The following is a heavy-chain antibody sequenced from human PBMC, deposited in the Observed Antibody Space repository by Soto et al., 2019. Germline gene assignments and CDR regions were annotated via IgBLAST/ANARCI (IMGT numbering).Heavy chain of an antibody. J-gene: IGHJ4*02. CDR2: ISSSSSYI. CDR1: GFTFSSYS. D-gene: IGHD5-12*01. Sequence: PGGSLRLSCAASGFTFSSYSMNWVRQAPGKGLEWVSSISSSSSYIYYADSVKGRFTISRDNAKNSLYLQMNSLRAEDTAVYYCERERKNGHDSPHDYWGQGTLVTVSS. CDR3: ERERKNGHDSPHDY. V-gene: IGHV3-21*01.